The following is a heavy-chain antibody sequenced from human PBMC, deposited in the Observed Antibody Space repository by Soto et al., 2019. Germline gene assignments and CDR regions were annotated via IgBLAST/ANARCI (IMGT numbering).Heavy chain of an antibody. CDR2: IVVDSGNT. J-gene: IGHJ3*02. Sequence: HMQLVQSGPEVKKPGTSVKVSCKASGFTFINSAVQWVRQARGQRLEWIGWIVVDSGNTNYAQKCQERVTITRDMSTSTSYMKLSSLRSEDTAVYYCAADLARLPDAFDIWGQGTMVTVSS. D-gene: IGHD5-12*01. V-gene: IGHV1-58*01. CDR1: GFTFINSA. CDR3: AADLARLPDAFDI.